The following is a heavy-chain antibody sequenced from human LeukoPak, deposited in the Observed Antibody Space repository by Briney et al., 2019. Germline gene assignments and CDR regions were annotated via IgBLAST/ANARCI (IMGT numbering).Heavy chain of an antibody. V-gene: IGHV4-4*08. CDR3: ARLITGTFDY. CDR1: GGSINNYW. Sequence: SETLSLTCTVSGGSINNYWWAWIRQPPGKGLQWIGYRHSSGATYYNPSLKSRVTISVDTSKNQFSLKLSSVTAADTAVYYCARLITGTFDYWGQGTLVTVSS. D-gene: IGHD1-20*01. CDR2: RHSSGAT. J-gene: IGHJ4*02.